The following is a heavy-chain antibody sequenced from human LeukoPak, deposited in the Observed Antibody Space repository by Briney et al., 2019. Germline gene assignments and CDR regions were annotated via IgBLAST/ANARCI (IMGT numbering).Heavy chain of an antibody. CDR1: GASFNSDDQY. CDR2: IHPSGML. Sequence: PSETLSLTCTVSGASFNSDDQYWNWIRQSPGKGLEWIGSIHPSGMLYNNPSLESRVTMSRDTSKNQFSLNLNSVTAADTAVYFCSRGLDSRNLCYWGQGILVTVSS. V-gene: IGHV4-31*03. CDR3: SRGLDSRNLCY. J-gene: IGHJ4*02. D-gene: IGHD3-22*01.